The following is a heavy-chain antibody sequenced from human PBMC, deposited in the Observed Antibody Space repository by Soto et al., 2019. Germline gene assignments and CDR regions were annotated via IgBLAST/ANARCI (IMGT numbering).Heavy chain of an antibody. CDR1: GYSISRGYY. D-gene: IGHD4-4*01. Sequence: PSETLSLTCAVSGYSISRGYYWGWIRQPPGKGLEWIASIYYSGSTYYNSSLKSRVTIAVDTSKNQFSLKLTSVTAEDTAVYYCARCEVEMTTILGPYFDFWGQGILVTVS. J-gene: IGHJ4*02. CDR3: ARCEVEMTTILGPYFDF. V-gene: IGHV4-38-2*01. CDR2: IYYSGST.